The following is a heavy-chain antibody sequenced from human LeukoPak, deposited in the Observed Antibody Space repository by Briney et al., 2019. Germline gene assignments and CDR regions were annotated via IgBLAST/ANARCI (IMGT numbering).Heavy chain of an antibody. Sequence: ASVKVSCKASGYTLTDYYMHWVRQAHGQGLEWMGWINPKNGGTNYAQKFQDRVTMTRDTSISTAYMELSRLTSDDTAVYYCAKGDIYFDYWGQGTLVTVSS. CDR1: GYTLTDYY. CDR3: AKGDIYFDY. J-gene: IGHJ4*02. V-gene: IGHV1-2*02. CDR2: INPKNGGT.